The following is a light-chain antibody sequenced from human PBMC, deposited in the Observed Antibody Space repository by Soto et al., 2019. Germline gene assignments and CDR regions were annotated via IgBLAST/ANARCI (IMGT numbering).Light chain of an antibody. V-gene: IGKV1-8*01. CDR2: AAA. J-gene: IGKJ2*01. CDR3: QQHMSYPYT. Sequence: AIRMTQSPSSISASTGDRVTITCRASQGISSFLAWYQQKPGKAPKLLIYAAATLHRGAPSRFSGSGSGTDFTLTISRLESEDFAIYYCQQHMSYPYTFGQGTKVEI. CDR1: QGISSF.